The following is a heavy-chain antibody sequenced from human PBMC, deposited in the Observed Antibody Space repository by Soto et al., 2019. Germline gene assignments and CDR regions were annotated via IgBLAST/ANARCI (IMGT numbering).Heavy chain of an antibody. J-gene: IGHJ4*02. V-gene: IGHV3-74*01. Sequence: EVQLVESGGGLVQPGGSLRLSCAASGFTFSSCWMHWVRQAPGKGLVWVSRINSDGSTTSYTDSVKGRFTISRDNAKNTVELQRNSLRAEDTAVYYCARVGYGSGSYHFDYWGQGTLVTVSS. CDR1: GFTFSSCW. CDR2: INSDGSTT. CDR3: ARVGYGSGSYHFDY. D-gene: IGHD3-10*01.